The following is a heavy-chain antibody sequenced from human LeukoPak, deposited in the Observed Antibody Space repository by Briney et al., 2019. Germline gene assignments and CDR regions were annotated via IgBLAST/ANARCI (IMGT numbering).Heavy chain of an antibody. D-gene: IGHD6-19*01. CDR3: ARRPAVAGPKTHTPSDY. V-gene: IGHV3-21*01. CDR1: GFTFSSYS. J-gene: IGHJ4*02. CDR2: ISSSSSYI. Sequence: GGSLRLSCAASGFTFSSYSMNWVRQAPGKGLEWVSSISSSSSYIYYADSVKGRFTISRDNAKNSLYLQMNSLRAEDTAVYYCARRPAVAGPKTHTPSDYWGQGTLVTVSS.